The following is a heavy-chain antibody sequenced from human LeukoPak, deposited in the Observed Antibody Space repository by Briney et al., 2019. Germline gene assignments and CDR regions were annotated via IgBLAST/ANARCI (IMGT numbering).Heavy chain of an antibody. J-gene: IGHJ3*02. D-gene: IGHD5-18*01. Sequence: SETLSLTCAVYGGSFSGYYWSWIRQPPGKGLGWIGEINHSGSTNYNPSLKSRVTISADTSKNQFSLKLSSVTAADAAVYYCATLWLRGLVAFDIWGQGTMVTVSS. V-gene: IGHV4-34*01. CDR2: INHSGST. CDR1: GGSFSGYY. CDR3: ATLWLRGLVAFDI.